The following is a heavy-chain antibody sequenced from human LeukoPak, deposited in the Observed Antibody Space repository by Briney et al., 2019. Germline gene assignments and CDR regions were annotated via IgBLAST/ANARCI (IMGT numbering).Heavy chain of an antibody. Sequence: SQTLSLTCTVSGGSISSGGYYWSWIRQHPGKGLEWIGYIYYSGSTYYNPSLESRVTISVDTSKNQFSLKLSSVTAADTAVYYCAGESDVVVVDPWGQGTLVTVSS. V-gene: IGHV4-31*03. CDR1: GGSISSGGYY. D-gene: IGHD2-15*01. CDR2: IYYSGST. J-gene: IGHJ5*02. CDR3: AGESDVVVVDP.